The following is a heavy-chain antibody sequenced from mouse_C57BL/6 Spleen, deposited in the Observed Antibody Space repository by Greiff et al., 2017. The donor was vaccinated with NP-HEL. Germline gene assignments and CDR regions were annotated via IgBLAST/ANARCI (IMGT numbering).Heavy chain of an antibody. J-gene: IGHJ2*01. CDR1: GFTFSSYG. V-gene: IGHV5-6*01. CDR3: ARTGGLDY. CDR2: ISSGGSYT. D-gene: IGHD4-1*01. Sequence: EVQGVESGGDLVKPGGSLKLSCAASGFTFSSYGMSWVRQTPDKRLEWVATISSGGSYTYYPDSVKGRFTISRDNAKNTLYLQMSSLKSEDTAMYYCARTGGLDYWGQGTTLTVSS.